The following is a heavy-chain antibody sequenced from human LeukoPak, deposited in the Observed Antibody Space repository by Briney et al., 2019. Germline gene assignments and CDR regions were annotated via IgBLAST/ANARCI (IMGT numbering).Heavy chain of an antibody. CDR2: INSDGSTT. D-gene: IGHD4-17*01. V-gene: IGHV3-74*01. J-gene: IGHJ4*02. Sequence: GGSLRLSCGASGFTLSSYAMHWVRQAPGKGLVWVSRINSDGSTTDYADSVKGRFNISRDNAKNTLYLQMNSLRADDTAIYFCTRNVLGYGDWDIWGQGTLVTVSS. CDR1: GFTLSSYA. CDR3: TRNVLGYGDWDI.